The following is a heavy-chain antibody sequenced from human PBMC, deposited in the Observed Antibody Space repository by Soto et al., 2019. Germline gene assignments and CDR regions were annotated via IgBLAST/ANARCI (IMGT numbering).Heavy chain of an antibody. Sequence: QVQLQESGPGLVKPSQTLSLTCSVSGASISSGNYYWSWIRQHPGKGLEWIGYIYYTGSTYYNPSLRSRITISEDMSKNHFPLRLMSVTAADTDVYYCARGREEAGGPFDYWGQGTLVTVSS. J-gene: IGHJ4*02. D-gene: IGHD1-26*01. CDR3: ARGREEAGGPFDY. CDR1: GASISSGNYY. CDR2: IYYTGST. V-gene: IGHV4-31*03.